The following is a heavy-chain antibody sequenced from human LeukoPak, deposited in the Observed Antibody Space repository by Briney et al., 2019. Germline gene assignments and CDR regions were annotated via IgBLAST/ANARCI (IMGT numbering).Heavy chain of an antibody. CDR3: AREVDGYNWTPLGWFDP. V-gene: IGHV1-18*04. CDR1: GYTFTGYY. J-gene: IGHJ5*02. CDR2: INPNTGDT. Sequence: ASVKVSCKASGYTFTGYYIHWVRQAPGQGLEWMGWINPNTGDTNYAQKLQGRVTMTTDTSTSTAYMELRSLRSDDTAVYYCAREVDGYNWTPLGWFDPWGQGTLVTVSS. D-gene: IGHD5-24*01.